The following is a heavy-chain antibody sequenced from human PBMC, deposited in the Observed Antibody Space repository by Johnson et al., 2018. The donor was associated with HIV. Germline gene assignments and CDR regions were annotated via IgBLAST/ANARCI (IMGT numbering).Heavy chain of an antibody. D-gene: IGHD3-9*01. CDR2: IGTAGDT. CDR3: AKEVRLGYPPQIDAFDI. V-gene: IGHV3-13*01. Sequence: VQLVESGGGLIQPGGSLRLSCAASGFTFSNYDMYWVRQATGKGLEWVSGIGTAGDTYYADSLKGRFPISREDAKNSLYLQMNSLRAKDTAVYYCAKEVRLGYPPQIDAFDIWGQGTMVTVSS. J-gene: IGHJ3*02. CDR1: GFTFSNYD.